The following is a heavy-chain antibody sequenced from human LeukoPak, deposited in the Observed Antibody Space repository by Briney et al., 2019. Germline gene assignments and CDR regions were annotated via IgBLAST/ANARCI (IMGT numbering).Heavy chain of an antibody. Sequence: GGSLRLSCTASGFTFSSFAMSWVRQAPGMGLEWISTISGSGGSTYYADSVKGRFTISRDNSKNTLSLQINSLRADDTAVYSCARDSTWLLDYWGQGTLITVSS. CDR3: ARDSTWLLDY. CDR2: ISGSGGST. D-gene: IGHD6-19*01. CDR1: GFTFSSFA. J-gene: IGHJ4*02. V-gene: IGHV3-23*01.